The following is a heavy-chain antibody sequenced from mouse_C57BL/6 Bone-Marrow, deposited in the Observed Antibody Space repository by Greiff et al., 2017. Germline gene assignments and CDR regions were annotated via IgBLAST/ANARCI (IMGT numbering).Heavy chain of an antibody. CDR2: IYPRSGNT. CDR3: ARRRYVLYAMDY. CDR1: GYTFTSYG. J-gene: IGHJ4*01. V-gene: IGHV1-81*01. Sequence: QVQLQQSGAELARPGASVKLSCKASGYTFTSYGISWVKQRTGQGLEWIGEIYPRSGNTYYNEKFKGKATLTADKSSSTAYMELRSLTSEDSAVDFCARRRYVLYAMDYWGQGTSVTVSS.